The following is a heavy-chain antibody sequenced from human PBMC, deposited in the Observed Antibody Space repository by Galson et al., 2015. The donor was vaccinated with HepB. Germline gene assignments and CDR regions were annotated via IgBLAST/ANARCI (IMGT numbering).Heavy chain of an antibody. CDR3: AREYSGGSYFDY. V-gene: IGHV4-34*01. J-gene: IGHJ4*02. CDR2: INHSGST. Sequence: TLSLTCAVSGGSFSGYYWSWIRQPPGKGLEWIGEINHSGSTNYNPSLKSRVTISVDTSKNQFSLKLSSVTAADTAVYYCAREYSGGSYFDYWGQGTLVTVSS. CDR1: GGSFSGYY. D-gene: IGHD2-15*01.